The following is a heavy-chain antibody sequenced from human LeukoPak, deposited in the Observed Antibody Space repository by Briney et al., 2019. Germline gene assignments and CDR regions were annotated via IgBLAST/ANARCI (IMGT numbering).Heavy chain of an antibody. CDR2: IYNSGST. J-gene: IGHJ4*02. D-gene: IGHD6-13*01. CDR1: GDSMSTYY. Sequence: SETLSLTCTVSGDSMSTYYWTWIRQPPGKGLEWIGYIYNSGSTNYNPSLKSRVTISVDTSKNQFSLKLTSVTAADTAVYYCARVTGYMTEDYFDYWGQGTLITVSS. CDR3: ARVTGYMTEDYFDY. V-gene: IGHV4-59*01.